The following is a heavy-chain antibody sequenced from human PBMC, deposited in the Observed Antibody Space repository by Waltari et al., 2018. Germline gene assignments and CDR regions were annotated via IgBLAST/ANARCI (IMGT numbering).Heavy chain of an antibody. J-gene: IGHJ6*02. V-gene: IGHV1-3*01. D-gene: IGHD4-17*01. Sequence: QVQLVQSGAEVKKPGASVKVSCKASGYTFTSYAMHWVRQAPGQRLEWMGWINAGNGNTKYSQKFQGRVTITRDTSAITAYMEMSSLRSEDTAVYYCARGRSYGDFPYYGMDVWGQGTTVTVSS. CDR2: INAGNGNT. CDR1: GYTFTSYA. CDR3: ARGRSYGDFPYYGMDV.